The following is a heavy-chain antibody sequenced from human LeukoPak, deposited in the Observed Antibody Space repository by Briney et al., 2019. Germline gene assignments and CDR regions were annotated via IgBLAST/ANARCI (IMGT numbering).Heavy chain of an antibody. J-gene: IGHJ4*02. CDR3: GRDGLTGTTDGTLDY. CDR2: ILYDGSNE. CDR1: RFTFSLYS. D-gene: IGHD1-20*01. V-gene: IGHV3-30*04. Sequence: GGSLRLSCVVSRFTFSLYSMHWVRQAPGKGLEWVALILYDGSNEYYGDSVKGRFTISRDDSKNTLYLQMNSLRAEDTAMYYCGRDGLTGTTDGTLDYWGQGTLVTVSS.